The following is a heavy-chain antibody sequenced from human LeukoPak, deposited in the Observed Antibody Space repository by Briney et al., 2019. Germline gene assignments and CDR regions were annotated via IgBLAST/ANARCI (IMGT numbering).Heavy chain of an antibody. CDR1: GGTFSSYT. CDR3: ARSSGWSLNWFDP. D-gene: IGHD6-19*01. Sequence: SVKVSCKASGGTFSSYTISWVRQAPGQGLEWMGRIIPILGIANYAQKSQGRVTITADKSTSTAYMELSSLRSEDTAVYYCARSSGWSLNWFDPWGQGTLVTVSS. V-gene: IGHV1-69*02. J-gene: IGHJ5*02. CDR2: IIPILGIA.